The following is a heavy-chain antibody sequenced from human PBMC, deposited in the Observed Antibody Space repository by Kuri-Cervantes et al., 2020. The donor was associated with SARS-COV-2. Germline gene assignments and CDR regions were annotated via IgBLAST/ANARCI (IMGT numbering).Heavy chain of an antibody. V-gene: IGHV4-59*01. D-gene: IGHD3-3*01. CDR3: ARAPPITIFGVVITIGGFDY. Sequence: SETLSLTCTVSGGSISSYYWSWIRQPPGKGLEWIGYIYYSGSTNYNPSLKSRVTISVDTSKNQFSLKLSSVTAADTAVYYCARAPPITIFGVVITIGGFDYWGQGTLVTVSS. CDR1: GGSISSYY. CDR2: IYYSGST. J-gene: IGHJ4*02.